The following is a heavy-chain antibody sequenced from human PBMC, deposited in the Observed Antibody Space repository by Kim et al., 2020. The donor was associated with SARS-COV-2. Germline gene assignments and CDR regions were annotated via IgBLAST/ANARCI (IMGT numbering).Heavy chain of an antibody. CDR2: ISRAGSGN. Sequence: GGSLRLSCAASGFTFGPCWMKWVRQAPGKGLEWVASISRAGSGNYYVDSVKGRFTISRDNAKNSLYLQMNNLRPEDTAFYFCARGPAFALSVDFFDYWG. CDR3: ARGPAFALSVDFFDY. D-gene: IGHD3-3*02. J-gene: IGHJ4*01. CDR1: GFTFGPCW. V-gene: IGHV3-7*01.